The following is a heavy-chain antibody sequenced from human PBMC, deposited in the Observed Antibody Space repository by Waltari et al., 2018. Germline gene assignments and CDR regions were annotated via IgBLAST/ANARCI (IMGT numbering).Heavy chain of an antibody. V-gene: IGHV3-23*01. CDR1: GIIFNNFA. CDR2: ITVREDT. CDR3: AKPFYNWDDPLHS. Sequence: EVQLLESGGGLVQPGGSLRLSCAASGIIFNNFAINWVRLAPGTGLDGVAAITVREDTCYADSGMGRFTVSRDTSKNTVYLQMNGLRAEDTAIYYCAKPFYNWDDPLHSWGQGTLVAVSS. D-gene: IGHD1-20*01. J-gene: IGHJ4*02.